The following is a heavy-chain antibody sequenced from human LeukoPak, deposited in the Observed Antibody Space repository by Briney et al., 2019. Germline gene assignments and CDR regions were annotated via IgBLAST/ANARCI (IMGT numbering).Heavy chain of an antibody. V-gene: IGHV4-59*06. CDR2: IYYSGST. CDR1: GGSISSYY. Sequence: SETLSLTCTVSGGSISSYYWSWIRQHPGKGLEWIGYIYYSGSTYYNPSLKSRVTISVDTSKNQFSLKLSSVTAADTAVYYCARSRESGWFGDRGDDYYFDYWGQGTLVTVSS. CDR3: ARSRESGWFGDRGDDYYFDY. J-gene: IGHJ4*02. D-gene: IGHD3-10*01.